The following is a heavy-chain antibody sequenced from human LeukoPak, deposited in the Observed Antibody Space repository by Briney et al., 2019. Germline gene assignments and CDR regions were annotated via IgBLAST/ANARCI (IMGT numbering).Heavy chain of an antibody. CDR1: RFTFSDYY. CDR2: ISQSGTYT. J-gene: IGHJ6*02. CDR3: ARDKNYDSSGYYPVSYGMDV. V-gene: IGHV3-11*06. Sequence: GGSLRLSCAASRFTFSDYYMSWIRQAPGKGLEWVSYISQSGTYTNYADSVKGRFTISRDNAKNSLYLQVNSLRDEDTAVYYCARDKNYDSSGYYPVSYGMDVWGQGTTVTVSS. D-gene: IGHD3-22*01.